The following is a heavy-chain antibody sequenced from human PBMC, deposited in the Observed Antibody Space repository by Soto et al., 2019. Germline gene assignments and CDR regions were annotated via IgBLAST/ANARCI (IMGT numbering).Heavy chain of an antibody. V-gene: IGHV3-53*01. CDR1: GLTVSSNY. D-gene: IGHD6-6*01. CDR3: ASCGITARTWYFDY. Sequence: GGSLRLSCAASGLTVSSNYMSWVRQSPGKGLEGVSVIYSGGSTYYADSVKGRFTISRDNSKNTLYLQMNSLRAEDTAVYYCASCGITARTWYFDYWGHGTLVTVSS. J-gene: IGHJ4*01. CDR2: IYSGGST.